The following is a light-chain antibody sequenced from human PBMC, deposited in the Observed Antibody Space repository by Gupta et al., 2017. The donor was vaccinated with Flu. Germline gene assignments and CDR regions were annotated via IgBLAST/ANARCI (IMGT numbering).Light chain of an antibody. J-gene: IGKJ4*01. V-gene: IGKV2-28*01. CDR1: QSLLHSNGYNY. Sequence: DVVMTQSPLSLPVTPGEPASISCRSSQSLLHSNGYNYLDWYVQKPGQSPQLLIYLASYRASGVPDRFSGSGSVTDFTLKISRVDAEDVGVYYCLQGLQPPLTFGGGTKVEIK. CDR2: LAS. CDR3: LQGLQPPLT.